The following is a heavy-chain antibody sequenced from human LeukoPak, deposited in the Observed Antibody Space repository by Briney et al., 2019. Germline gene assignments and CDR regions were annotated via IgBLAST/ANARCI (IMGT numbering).Heavy chain of an antibody. Sequence: TSETLSLTCAVYGGSFSGYYWSWIRQPPGKGLEWIGEINHSGSTNYNPSLKSRVTISVDTSKNQFSLKLSSVTAADTAVYYCATGRTGYSSGWSDFWGQGTLVTVSS. CDR1: GGSFSGYY. D-gene: IGHD6-19*01. CDR2: INHSGST. J-gene: IGHJ5*01. CDR3: ATGRTGYSSGWSDF. V-gene: IGHV4-34*01.